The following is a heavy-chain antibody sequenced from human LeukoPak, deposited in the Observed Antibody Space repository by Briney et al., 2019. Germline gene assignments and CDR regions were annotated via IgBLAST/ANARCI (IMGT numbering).Heavy chain of an antibody. V-gene: IGHV3-7*04. CDR3: ARVVGATSDAFDI. CDR1: GFTFSTYC. J-gene: IGHJ3*02. CDR2: IKQDGNDK. D-gene: IGHD1-26*01. Sequence: GGSLRLSCAASGFTFSTYCMSWVRQAPGKGLEWVANIKQDGNDKYYVDSVKGRFTISRDNAKNTLYLQMNSLRAEDTAVYYCARVVGATSDAFDIWGQGTMVAVSS.